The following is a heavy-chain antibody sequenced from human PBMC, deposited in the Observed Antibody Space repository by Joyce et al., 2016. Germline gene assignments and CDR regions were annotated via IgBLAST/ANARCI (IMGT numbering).Heavy chain of an antibody. D-gene: IGHD6-6*01. CDR3: ARGGTSSYHFFFYTLDI. CDR2: IIPFFGAA. V-gene: IGHV1-69*12. Sequence: QVLLVQSGATVKRPGSSLKVSCKSSGGAFSNFTVNWVRQAPGQRLEWMGGIIPFFGAAKYAEHFQGRVTLTADLSTRTAFMELSSLTSADTAVYYCARGGTSSYHFFFYTLDIWGPGTTVIVSS. J-gene: IGHJ6*02. CDR1: GGAFSNFT.